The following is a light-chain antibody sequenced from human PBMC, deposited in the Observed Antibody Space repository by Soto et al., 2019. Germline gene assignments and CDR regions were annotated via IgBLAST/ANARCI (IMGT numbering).Light chain of an antibody. J-gene: IGKJ1*01. CDR3: QHLSGYPQT. V-gene: IGKV1-9*01. Sequence: DIQLTQSPSFLSASVGDRVTITCRASQGISTYLAWYQQKPGKAPKLLIFPASTLHSGVPSRFSGSGSGTEFTLSLSSLQPEDFATYYCQHLSGYPQTFGQGTKVEIK. CDR2: PAS. CDR1: QGISTY.